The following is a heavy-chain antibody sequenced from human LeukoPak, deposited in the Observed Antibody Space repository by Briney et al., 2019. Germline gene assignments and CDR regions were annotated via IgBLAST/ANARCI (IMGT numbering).Heavy chain of an antibody. CDR3: AKWGDYDILTGYYDPDY. Sequence: GGSLRLSCAASGFTYKNYAMSWVRQAPGKGLKWVSAITGSGGTTFYADSVKGRFTISRDNSKNTLYLQMNSLRAEDTAVYYCAKWGDYDILTGYYDPDYWGQGTLVTDSS. D-gene: IGHD3-9*01. CDR1: GFTYKNYA. V-gene: IGHV3-23*01. CDR2: ITGSGGTT. J-gene: IGHJ4*02.